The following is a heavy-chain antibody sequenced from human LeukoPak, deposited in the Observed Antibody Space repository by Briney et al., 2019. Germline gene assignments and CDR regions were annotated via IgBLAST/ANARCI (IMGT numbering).Heavy chain of an antibody. CDR1: GGSFSGYY. D-gene: IGHD3-10*01. CDR2: INHSGST. Sequence: PSETLSLTCAVYGGSFSGYYWSWIRQPPGKGLEWIGEINHSGSTNYNPSLKSGVTISVDTSKNQFSLKLSSVTAADTAVYYCARARGHTRGYGSGSYYPRDYYYYGMDVWGQGTTVTVSS. CDR3: ARARGHTRGYGSGSYYPRDYYYYGMDV. J-gene: IGHJ6*02. V-gene: IGHV4-34*01.